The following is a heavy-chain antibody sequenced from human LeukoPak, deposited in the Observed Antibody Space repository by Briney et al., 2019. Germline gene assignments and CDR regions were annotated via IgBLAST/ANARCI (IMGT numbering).Heavy chain of an antibody. CDR2: ISYDGSNK. J-gene: IGHJ6*02. CDR1: GFTFSSYG. CDR3: AKTQLWGGAYYYYYGMDV. V-gene: IGHV3-30*18. D-gene: IGHD3-16*01. Sequence: GGSLRLSCAASGFTFSSYGMHWVRQAPGKGLEWVAVISYDGSNKYYADSVKGRFTISRDNSKNTLYLQMNSLRAEDTAVYYCAKTQLWGGAYYYYYGMDVWGQGATVTVSS.